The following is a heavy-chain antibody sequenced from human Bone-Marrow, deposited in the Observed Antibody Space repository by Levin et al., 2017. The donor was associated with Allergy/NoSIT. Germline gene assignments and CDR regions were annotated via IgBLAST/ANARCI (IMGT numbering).Heavy chain of an antibody. CDR2: ISGSGGST. CDR3: AKDLLSVLGYCTNGVCYTLADAFDI. J-gene: IGHJ3*02. Sequence: LSLTCAASGFTFSSYAMSWVRQAPGKGLEWVSAISGSGGSTYYADSVKGRFTISRDNSKNTLYLQMNSLRAEDTAVYYCAKDLLSVLGYCTNGVCYTLADAFDIWGQGTMVTVSS. D-gene: IGHD2-8*01. V-gene: IGHV3-23*01. CDR1: GFTFSSYA.